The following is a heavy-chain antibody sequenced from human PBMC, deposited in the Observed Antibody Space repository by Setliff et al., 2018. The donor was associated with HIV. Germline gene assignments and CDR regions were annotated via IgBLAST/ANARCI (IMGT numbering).Heavy chain of an antibody. CDR1: GGSISSGSYY. Sequence: PSETLSLTCTVSGGSISSGSYYWSWIRQPAGKGLEWIGHIYTSGSTNYNPSLKSRVTISVDTSKNQFSLKLSSVTAADTAVYYCVRLSPEVILLDYWGQGTLVTVSS. CDR2: IYTSGST. D-gene: IGHD3-16*02. J-gene: IGHJ4*02. V-gene: IGHV4-61*09. CDR3: VRLSPEVILLDY.